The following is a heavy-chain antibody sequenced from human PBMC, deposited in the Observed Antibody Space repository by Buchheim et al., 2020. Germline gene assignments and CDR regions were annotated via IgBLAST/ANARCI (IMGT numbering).Heavy chain of an antibody. CDR1: GFTFSSYA. CDR2: ISYDGSNK. CDR3: ARDQGLRFLEWSYFDY. D-gene: IGHD3-3*01. V-gene: IGHV3-30*04. Sequence: QVQLVESGGGVVQPGRSLRLSCAASGFTFSSYAMHWVRQAPGKGLEWVAVISYDGSNKYYADSVKGRFTISRDNSKNTLSLQMNSLRAEDTAVYYCARDQGLRFLEWSYFDYWGQGTL. J-gene: IGHJ4*02.